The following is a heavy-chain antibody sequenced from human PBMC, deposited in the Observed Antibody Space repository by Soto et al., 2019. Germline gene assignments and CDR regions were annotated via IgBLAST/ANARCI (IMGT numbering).Heavy chain of an antibody. V-gene: IGHV1-69*01. CDR2: IIPIFGTA. CDR1: GGTFSSYA. J-gene: IGHJ4*02. D-gene: IGHD3-22*01. Sequence: QVQLVQSGAEVKKPESSVKVSCKASGGTFSSYAISWVRQAPGPGLEWMGGIIPIFGTANYAQKFQGRVTITADESTSTADMELSSLRSEDTAVYYCARASGHYYHSSGYLHYFDYWCQGTLVTVSS. CDR3: ARASGHYYHSSGYLHYFDY.